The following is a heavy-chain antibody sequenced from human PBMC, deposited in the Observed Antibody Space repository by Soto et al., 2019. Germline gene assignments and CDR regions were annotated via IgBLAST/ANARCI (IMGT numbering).Heavy chain of an antibody. CDR1: GGSISSNNW. Sequence: QVLLQESGPGLVTPSGTLSLTCDCSGGSISSNNWWTWVRQTPEKGLEWIGEIYHSGGTDYNPSLKSRVTMSVDKSKNQFSVNMNSVTAADTAVYYCTRDRGAGTYTGYDYWGQGTLVTVSS. J-gene: IGHJ4*02. D-gene: IGHD3-16*01. V-gene: IGHV4-4*02. CDR3: TRDRGAGTYTGYDY. CDR2: IYHSGGT.